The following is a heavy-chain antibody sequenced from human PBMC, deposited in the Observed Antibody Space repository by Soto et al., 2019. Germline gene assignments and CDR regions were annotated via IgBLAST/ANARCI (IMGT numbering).Heavy chain of an antibody. D-gene: IGHD4-17*01. CDR1: GGSISSGGYY. Sequence: PSETLSLTCTVSGGSISSGGYYWSWIRQHPGKGKEWIGYIYYSGSTYYNPSLKSRVTISVDTSKNQFSLKLSSVTAADTAVYYCARAPPYGDYVYYYYYYMDVWGKGTTVTVSS. J-gene: IGHJ6*03. CDR2: IYYSGST. V-gene: IGHV4-31*03. CDR3: ARAPPYGDYVYYYYYYMDV.